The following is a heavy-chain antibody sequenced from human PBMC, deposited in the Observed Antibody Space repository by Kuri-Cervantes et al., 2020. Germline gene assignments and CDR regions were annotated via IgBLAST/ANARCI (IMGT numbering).Heavy chain of an antibody. CDR2: ISYDGSNK. CDR1: GFTFSSYG. J-gene: IGHJ4*02. Sequence: GESLKISCAASGFTFSSYGMHWVRQAPGKGLEWVAVISYDGSNKYYADSVKGRFTISRDNSKNTLYLQMNSLRAEDTAVYYRAKDRSIAAAGTGFDYWGQGTLVTVSS. CDR3: AKDRSIAAAGTGFDY. D-gene: IGHD6-13*01. V-gene: IGHV3-30*18.